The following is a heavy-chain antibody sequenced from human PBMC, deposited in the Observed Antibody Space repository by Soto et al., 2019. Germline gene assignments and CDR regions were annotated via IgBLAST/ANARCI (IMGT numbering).Heavy chain of an antibody. CDR2: MNSDGSTI. CDR1: GFTFRTSW. CDR3: ASQLLYGY. Sequence: GGSLRLSFVASGFTFRTSWMHWVRQAPGKGLVWVARMNSDGSTISYADSVKGRFTISRDNAKNTLFLQMNSLRVEDTALYYCASQLLYGYWGQGALVNVS. J-gene: IGHJ4*02. V-gene: IGHV3-74*01. D-gene: IGHD2-21*01.